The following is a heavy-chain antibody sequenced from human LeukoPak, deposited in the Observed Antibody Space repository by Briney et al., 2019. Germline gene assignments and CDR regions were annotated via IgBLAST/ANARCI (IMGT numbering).Heavy chain of an antibody. Sequence: PSETLSLTCTVSGGSISSRNYYWSWIRQPPGKGLEWIGYIYYSGTTNYNPSLKSRVTISVDTSKNQFSLKLSSVTAADTAVYYCARDRGLRSFDYWGQGTLVTVSS. CDR2: IYYSGTT. V-gene: IGHV4-61*01. CDR3: ARDRGLRSFDY. CDR1: GGSISSRNYY. J-gene: IGHJ4*02. D-gene: IGHD5-12*01.